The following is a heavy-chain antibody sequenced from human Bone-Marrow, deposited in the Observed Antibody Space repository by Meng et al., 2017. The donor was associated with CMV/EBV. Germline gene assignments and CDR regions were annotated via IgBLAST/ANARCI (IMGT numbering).Heavy chain of an antibody. CDR1: GFTFSSYG. D-gene: IGHD5-24*01. Sequence: GSLRLSCAASGFTFSSYGMHWVRQAPGKGLEWVAFIRYDGSNKYYADSVKGRFTISRDNSKNTLYLQMNSLRAEDTAVYYCAKDLGVTPLSGGLQFDDWGQGTLVTVSS. V-gene: IGHV3-30*02. CDR3: AKDLGVTPLSGGLQFDD. CDR2: IRYDGSNK. J-gene: IGHJ4*02.